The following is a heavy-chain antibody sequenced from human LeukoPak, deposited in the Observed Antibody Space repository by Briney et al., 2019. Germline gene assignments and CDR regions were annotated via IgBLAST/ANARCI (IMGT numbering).Heavy chain of an antibody. CDR1: GGSISSYY. Sequence: SETLSLTCTVSGGSISSYYWSWIRQPAGKGLEWIGRIYTSGSTNYNPSLKSRVTMSVDTSKNQFSLKLSSVTAADTAVYYCARDQNGITGSYYYYYMDVWGKGTTVTVSS. CDR2: IYTSGST. V-gene: IGHV4-4*07. D-gene: IGHD1-20*01. J-gene: IGHJ6*03. CDR3: ARDQNGITGSYYYYYMDV.